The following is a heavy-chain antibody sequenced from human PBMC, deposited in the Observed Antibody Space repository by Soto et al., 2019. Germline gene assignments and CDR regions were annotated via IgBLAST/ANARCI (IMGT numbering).Heavy chain of an antibody. Sequence: PSETLSLTCTVSGGSISSYYWSWIRQPPGKGLEWIGYIYYSGSTNYNPSLKSRVTISVDTSKNQFSLKLSSVTAADTAVYYCARDHPVYCSGGSCRGYGMDVWGQGTTVTVS. CDR2: IYYSGST. CDR3: ARDHPVYCSGGSCRGYGMDV. D-gene: IGHD2-15*01. J-gene: IGHJ6*02. V-gene: IGHV4-59*01. CDR1: GGSISSYY.